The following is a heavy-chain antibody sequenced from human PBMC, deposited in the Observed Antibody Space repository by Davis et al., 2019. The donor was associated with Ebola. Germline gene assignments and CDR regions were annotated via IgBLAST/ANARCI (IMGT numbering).Heavy chain of an antibody. V-gene: IGHV3-72*01. CDR2: SRNKDNGYAT. J-gene: IGHJ5*02. CDR3: ARGKIGEAATGWFDP. CDR1: GFTFSDHN. Sequence: GESLKISCAASGFTFSDHNMDWVRQAPGKGLEWVGRSRNKDNGYATKYAPSVKDRFTISRDDSKNSLYLQMNSLKTEDTAIYYCARGKIGEAATGWFDPSGQGTLVSVSS. D-gene: IGHD3-10*01.